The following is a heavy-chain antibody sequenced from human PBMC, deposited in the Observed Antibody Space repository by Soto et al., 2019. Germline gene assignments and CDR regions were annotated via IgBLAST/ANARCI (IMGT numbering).Heavy chain of an antibody. J-gene: IGHJ6*02. CDR2: VIPIFGTA. CDR1: GGTFSSYA. D-gene: IGHD6-6*01. Sequence: GASVKVSCKASGGTFSSYAISWVRQAPGQGLEWMGGVIPIFGTAHYAQKFQGRVTLTAEESTSTAYMELSSLRSEDTVVYYCARRQLRYSSSSYYYYGMDVWGQGTTVTVSS. V-gene: IGHV1-69*13. CDR3: ARRQLRYSSSSYYYYGMDV.